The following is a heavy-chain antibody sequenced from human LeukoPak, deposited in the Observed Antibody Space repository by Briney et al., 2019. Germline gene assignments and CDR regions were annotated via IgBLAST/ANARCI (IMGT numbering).Heavy chain of an antibody. D-gene: IGHD1-1*01. Sequence: QTGGSLRLSCVASGFPFRSYAMTWVRQTPGKGLEYVSVITDDEDTYYADSVKGRFTISRDNSQNTVFLQMNSLRVEDTAVYYCAKVDYWSPENYFDSWGQGTLVTVSS. CDR3: AKVDYWSPENYFDS. CDR2: ITDDEDT. V-gene: IGHV3-23*01. J-gene: IGHJ4*02. CDR1: GFPFRSYA.